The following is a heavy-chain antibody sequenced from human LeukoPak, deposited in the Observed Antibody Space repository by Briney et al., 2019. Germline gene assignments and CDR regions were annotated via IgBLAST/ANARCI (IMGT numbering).Heavy chain of an antibody. Sequence: ASVKVSCKASGYTFTSYDINWVRQATGQGLEWMGWMNPNSGNTGYAQKFQGRVTITRNTSISTAYMELSSLRSEDTAVYYCARGHNYWDWFDPWGQGTLVTVSS. CDR3: ARGHNYWDWFDP. V-gene: IGHV1-8*01. D-gene: IGHD5-24*01. CDR2: MNPNSGNT. CDR1: GYTFTSYD. J-gene: IGHJ5*02.